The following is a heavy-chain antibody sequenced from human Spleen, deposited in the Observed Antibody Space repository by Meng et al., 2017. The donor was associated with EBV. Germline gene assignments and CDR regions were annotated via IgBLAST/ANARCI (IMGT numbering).Heavy chain of an antibody. V-gene: IGHV4-34*01. J-gene: IGHJ5*02. CDR1: GGSFSGYY. CDR3: AREGAAAGTRWFDP. Sequence: QVRLQQWGAGLLKPSETLSPTCAVYGGSFSGYYWSWIRQPSGKGLEWIGEISHSGSTNYNPSLKSRVTISVDTSKNQFSLKLSSVTAADTAVYYCAREGAAAGTRWFDPWGQGTLVTVSS. D-gene: IGHD6-13*01. CDR2: ISHSGST.